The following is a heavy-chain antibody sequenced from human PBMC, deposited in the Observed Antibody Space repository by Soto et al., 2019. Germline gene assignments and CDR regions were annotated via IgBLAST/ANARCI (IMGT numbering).Heavy chain of an antibody. CDR2: LGGGADST. CDR1: GFTFSSYA. J-gene: IGHJ4*02. D-gene: IGHD5-18*01. CDR3: AKDGGYTYGALES. V-gene: IGHV3-23*01. Sequence: GGSLRLSCSASGFTFSSYAMSWVRQAPGKGLEWVSTLGGGADSTYYADSVKGRFTISRDNSKNMLYLQMNNLRAEDTAIYYCAKDGGYTYGALESWGQGTLVTVSS.